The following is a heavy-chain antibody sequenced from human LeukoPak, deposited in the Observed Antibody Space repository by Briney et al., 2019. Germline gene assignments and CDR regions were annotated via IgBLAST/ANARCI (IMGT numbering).Heavy chain of an antibody. D-gene: IGHD3-9*01. Sequence: PSETLSLTCTVSGVSISSYYWSWIRQPPGKGLEWIGYIYYSGGTNYNPSLKSRVTISVDTSKNQFSLKLSSVTAADTAVYYCALHDILTGFDPWGQGTLVTVSS. CDR1: GVSISSYY. CDR2: IYYSGGT. CDR3: ALHDILTGFDP. V-gene: IGHV4-59*01. J-gene: IGHJ5*02.